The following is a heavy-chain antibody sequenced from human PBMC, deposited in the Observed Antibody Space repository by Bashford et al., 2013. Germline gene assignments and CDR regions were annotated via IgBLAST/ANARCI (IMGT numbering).Heavy chain of an antibody. V-gene: IGHV1-69*01. J-gene: IGHJ4*02. D-gene: IGHD2-15*01. CDR2: IIPIFGTA. CDR3: AGTSGGYPYYFDY. Sequence: IVWVRQAPGQGLEWMGGIIPIFGTANYAQKFQGRVTITADESTSTAYMELSSLRSEDTAVYYCAGTSGGYPYYFDYWGQGTLVTVSS.